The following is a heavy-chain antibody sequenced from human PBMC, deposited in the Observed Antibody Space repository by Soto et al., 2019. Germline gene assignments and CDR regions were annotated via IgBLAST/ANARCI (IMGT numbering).Heavy chain of an antibody. CDR1: GGSISSSSYY. CDR3: ARYSTVFDY. D-gene: IGHD4-17*01. J-gene: IGHJ4*02. V-gene: IGHV4-39*01. Sequence: SETLSLTCTVSGGSISSSSYYWGWIRQPPGKGLEWIGSIYYSGSTYYNPSLKSRVTISVDTSKNQFSLKLSSVTAADTAVYYCARYSTVFDYWGQGTLVTVSS. CDR2: IYYSGST.